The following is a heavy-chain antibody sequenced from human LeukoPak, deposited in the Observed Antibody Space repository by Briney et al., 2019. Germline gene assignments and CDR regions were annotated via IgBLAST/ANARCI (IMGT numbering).Heavy chain of an antibody. Sequence: ASVKVSCKVSGYILTELSIHWVQQAPGKGLEWMGWINPNSGGTNYAQKFQGRVTMTRDTSISTAYMELSGLRSDDTAVYYCARGPHWDPHFDYWGQGTLVTVSS. J-gene: IGHJ4*02. D-gene: IGHD7-27*01. CDR2: INPNSGGT. CDR3: ARGPHWDPHFDY. CDR1: GYILTELS. V-gene: IGHV1-2*02.